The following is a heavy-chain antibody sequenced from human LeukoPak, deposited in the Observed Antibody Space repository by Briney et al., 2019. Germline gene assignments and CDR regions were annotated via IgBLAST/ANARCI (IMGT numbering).Heavy chain of an antibody. CDR1: GYTFTSYG. V-gene: IGHV1-18*01. D-gene: IGHD6-19*01. CDR2: ISAYNGNT. J-gene: IGHJ6*02. Sequence: ASVKVSCKASGYTFTSYGISWVRQAPGQGLEWMGWISAYNGNTNYAQKLQGRVTMTTDTSTSTAYTELRSLRSDDTAVYYCARDRRDSSGWFDFKSYYYYYGMDVWGQGTTVTVSS. CDR3: ARDRRDSSGWFDFKSYYYYYGMDV.